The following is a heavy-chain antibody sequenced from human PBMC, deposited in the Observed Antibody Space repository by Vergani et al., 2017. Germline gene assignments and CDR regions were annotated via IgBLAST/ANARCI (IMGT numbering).Heavy chain of an antibody. V-gene: IGHV3-15*01. CDR1: GFTFSNAW. CDR2: IKSKTDGGTT. D-gene: IGHD6-13*01. J-gene: IGHJ3*02. Sequence: EVQLVESGGGLVKPGGSLRLSCAASGFTFSNAWMSWVRQAPGKGLEWVGRIKSKTDGGTTDYAAPVKGRFTMTRDTSTSTVYMELSSLRSEDTAVYYCARDRSMSSSWYGGGDAFDIWGQGTMVTVSS. CDR3: ARDRSMSSSWYGGGDAFDI.